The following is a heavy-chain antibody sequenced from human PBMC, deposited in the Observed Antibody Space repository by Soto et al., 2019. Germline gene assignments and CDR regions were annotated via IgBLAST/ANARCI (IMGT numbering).Heavy chain of an antibody. J-gene: IGHJ4*02. CDR1: GGSFSGYY. CDR3: ARDKSTGLFDY. D-gene: IGHD2-8*02. CDR2: INHSGST. V-gene: IGHV4-34*01. Sequence: QVQLQQWGAGLLKPSETLSLTCAVYGGSFSGYYWTWIRQPPGTGLEWIGEINHSGSTNYNPSLKRRVTISVDTSKNQFSLKLTSVTAADTAVYSCARDKSTGLFDYWGQGTLVTVSS.